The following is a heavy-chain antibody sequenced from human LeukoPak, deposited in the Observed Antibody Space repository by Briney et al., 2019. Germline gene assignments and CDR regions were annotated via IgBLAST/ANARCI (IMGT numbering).Heavy chain of an antibody. J-gene: IGHJ6*02. CDR3: ARGGYDILTGYYSVTISYYYYYGMDV. D-gene: IGHD3-9*01. CDR1: RYTFTSYY. CDR2: INPSGGST. V-gene: IGHV1-46*01. Sequence: GASVKVSCKASRYTFTSYYMHWVRQAPGQGLEWMGIINPSGGSTSYAQKFQGRVTMTRDTSTSTVYMELSSLRSEDTAVYYCARGGYDILTGYYSVTISYYYYYGMDVWGQGTTVTVSS.